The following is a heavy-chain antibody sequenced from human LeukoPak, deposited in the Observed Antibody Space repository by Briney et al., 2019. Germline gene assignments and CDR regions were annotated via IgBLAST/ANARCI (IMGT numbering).Heavy chain of an antibody. J-gene: IGHJ5*02. CDR3: ARTTGGSFNNWFDP. CDR2: INHSGST. Sequence: SETLSLTCAVYGGSFSGYYWSWIRQPPGKGLEWIGEINHSGSTNYNPSLKSRVTISVDTSKNQFSLKLSSVTAADTAVYYCARTTGGSFNNWFDPWGQGTLVTVSS. D-gene: IGHD2-15*01. CDR1: GGSFSGYY. V-gene: IGHV4-34*01.